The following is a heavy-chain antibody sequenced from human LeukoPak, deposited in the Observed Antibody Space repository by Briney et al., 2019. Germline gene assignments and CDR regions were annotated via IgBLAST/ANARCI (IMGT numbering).Heavy chain of an antibody. CDR3: AKSLESLYYDSTSDAFDI. J-gene: IGHJ3*02. CDR1: GFTFDDYA. Sequence: GGSLRLSCAASGFTFDDYAMHWVRQAPGKSLEWVSLISGDGGSTYYADSVKGRFTISRDNSKNSLYLQMNSLRTEDTALYYCAKSLESLYYDSTSDAFDIWGQGTMVTVSS. CDR2: ISGDGGST. D-gene: IGHD3-22*01. V-gene: IGHV3-43*02.